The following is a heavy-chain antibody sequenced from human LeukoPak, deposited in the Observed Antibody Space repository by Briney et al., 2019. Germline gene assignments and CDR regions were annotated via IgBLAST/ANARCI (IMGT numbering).Heavy chain of an antibody. J-gene: IGHJ4*02. Sequence: PGRSLRLSCAASGFTFDDYAMHWVRQAPGKGLEWVSGISWNSGSIGYADSVKGRFTISRDNAKNSLYLQMNSLRAEDTALYYCAKNFGGTFDYWGQGTLVTVSS. CDR3: AKNFGGTFDY. V-gene: IGHV3-9*01. CDR2: ISWNSGSI. D-gene: IGHD3-16*01. CDR1: GFTFDDYA.